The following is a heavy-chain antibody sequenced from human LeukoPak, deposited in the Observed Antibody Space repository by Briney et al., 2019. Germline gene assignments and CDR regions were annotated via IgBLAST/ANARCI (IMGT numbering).Heavy chain of an antibody. CDR1: GDSISSSSYH. Sequence: SETLSLTCTVSGDSISSSSYHWGWIRQPPGKGLEWIGNIYYSGSTYYNPSPKSRVTISVDTSKNQFSLKLSSVTAADTAVYYCARDFYYCSSTSCYDWFDPWGQGTLVTVSS. CDR3: ARDFYYCSSTSCYDWFDP. V-gene: IGHV4-39*07. CDR2: IYYSGST. D-gene: IGHD2-2*01. J-gene: IGHJ5*02.